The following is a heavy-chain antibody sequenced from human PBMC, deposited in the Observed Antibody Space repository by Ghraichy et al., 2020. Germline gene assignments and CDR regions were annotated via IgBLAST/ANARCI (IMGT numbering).Heavy chain of an antibody. Sequence: GGSLRLSCAASGFTFSDYGMQWVRQAPGKGLEWVAVISYDGSNKYYADSVKGQFTISRDNSKNTLYLQMSSLRAEDTAVYYCAGRGSSGWYSLDYWGQGTLVTVSS. J-gene: IGHJ4*02. D-gene: IGHD6-19*01. CDR2: ISYDGSNK. CDR1: GFTFSDYG. V-gene: IGHV3-30*03. CDR3: AGRGSSGWYSLDY.